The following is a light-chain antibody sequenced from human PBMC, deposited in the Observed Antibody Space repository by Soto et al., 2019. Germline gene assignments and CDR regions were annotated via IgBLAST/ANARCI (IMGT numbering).Light chain of an antibody. Sequence: QSVLTQPASVSGSPGQSITISCTGTSSDVGGYNYVSWYQQHPGKATKLMIYDVSNRPSGVSNRFSGSKSGNTASLTISGLQAEDEADYSCSSYTSSSTLRVFGTGTKHTVL. CDR3: SSYTSSSTLRV. V-gene: IGLV2-14*01. CDR2: DVS. CDR1: SSDVGGYNY. J-gene: IGLJ1*01.